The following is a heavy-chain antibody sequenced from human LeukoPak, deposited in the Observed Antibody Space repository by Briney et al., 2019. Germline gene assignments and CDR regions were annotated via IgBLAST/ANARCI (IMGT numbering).Heavy chain of an antibody. Sequence: ASVKVSCKASGYTFISYGISWVRQAPGQGLEWMGWISTYNGNTNYEQKLQGRVTVTTDTSTGTAYMELRSLRFDDTAVYFCARGSSYGDYKTFDYWGQGTLVTVSS. CDR2: ISTYNGNT. V-gene: IGHV1-18*01. D-gene: IGHD4-17*01. CDR1: GYTFISYG. J-gene: IGHJ4*02. CDR3: ARGSSYGDYKTFDY.